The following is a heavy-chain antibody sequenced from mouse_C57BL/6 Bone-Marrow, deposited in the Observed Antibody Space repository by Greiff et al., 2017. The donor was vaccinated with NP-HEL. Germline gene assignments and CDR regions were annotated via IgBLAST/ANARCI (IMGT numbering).Heavy chain of an antibody. CDR1: GYTFTDYY. Sequence: QVQLQQSGAELVRPGASVKLSCKASGYTFTDYYINWVQQRPGQGLEWIARIYPGSGNPSYNEKFKGKATLTAEKSSSTAYMQLSSLTSKDSAVYFCARSYSNSFAYWGQGTLVTVSA. J-gene: IGHJ3*01. CDR3: ARSYSNSFAY. D-gene: IGHD2-5*01. V-gene: IGHV1-76*01. CDR2: IYPGSGNP.